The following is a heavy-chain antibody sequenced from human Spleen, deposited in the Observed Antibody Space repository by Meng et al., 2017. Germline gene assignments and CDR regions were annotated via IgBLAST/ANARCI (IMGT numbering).Heavy chain of an antibody. J-gene: IGHJ4*02. D-gene: IGHD3-22*01. V-gene: IGHV1-18*01. Sequence: ASVKVSCKASGYTFTSYAMHWVRQAPGQRLEWMGWISGNNDNTNYAQKFQGRVTMTTDTSTNTAYMEVRTLRSDDTAVYYCARSTNPYDSSGYVDYWGQGTPVTVSS. CDR2: ISGNNDNT. CDR1: GYTFTSYA. CDR3: ARSTNPYDSSGYVDY.